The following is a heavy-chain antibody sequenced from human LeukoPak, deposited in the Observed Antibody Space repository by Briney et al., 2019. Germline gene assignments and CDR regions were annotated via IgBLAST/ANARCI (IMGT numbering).Heavy chain of an antibody. CDR3: ARDSAAAAVYYFDY. J-gene: IGHJ4*02. V-gene: IGHV3-30*03. CDR1: GFTFSSYG. D-gene: IGHD6-13*01. CDR2: ISTDGRDK. Sequence: GRSLRLSCAASGFTFSSYGMHWVRQTPGEGLVWVAVISTDGRDKHYADSVKGRFSISRDNSKSTLYLQMNSLRAEDTAVYYCARDSAAAAVYYFDYWGQGTLVTVSS.